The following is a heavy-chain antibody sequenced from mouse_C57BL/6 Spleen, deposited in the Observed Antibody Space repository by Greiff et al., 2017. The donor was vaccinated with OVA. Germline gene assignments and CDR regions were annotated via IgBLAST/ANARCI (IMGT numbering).Heavy chain of an antibody. D-gene: IGHD1-1*01. Sequence: VQLQQPGAELVMPGASVKLSCKASGYTFTSYWMHWVKQRPGQGLEWIGEIDPSDSYTNYNQKFKGKSTLTVDKSSSTAYMQLSSLTSEDSAVYYCARKGDYYGSSYEYWGQGTTLTVSS. V-gene: IGHV1-69*01. J-gene: IGHJ2*01. CDR3: ARKGDYYGSSYEY. CDR1: GYTFTSYW. CDR2: IDPSDSYT.